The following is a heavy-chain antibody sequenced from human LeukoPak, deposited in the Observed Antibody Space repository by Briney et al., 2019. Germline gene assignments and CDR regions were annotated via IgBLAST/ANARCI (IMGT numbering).Heavy chain of an antibody. D-gene: IGHD2-2*02. CDR2: ISSSSSYI. Sequence: PGGSLRLSXAASGFTFSSYSMNWVRQAPGKGLEWVSSISSSSSYIYYADSVKGRFTISRDNAKNSLYLQMDSLRAEDTAVYYCARDTHCSSTSCYNAFDIWGQGTMVTVSS. CDR1: GFTFSSYS. CDR3: ARDTHCSSTSCYNAFDI. J-gene: IGHJ3*02. V-gene: IGHV3-21*01.